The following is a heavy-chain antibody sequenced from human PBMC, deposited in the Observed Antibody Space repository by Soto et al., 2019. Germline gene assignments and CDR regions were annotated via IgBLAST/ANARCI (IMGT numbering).Heavy chain of an antibody. J-gene: IGHJ4*02. CDR2: FDAENGDT. D-gene: IGHD1-26*01. CDR3: ARDAAVGLFDY. Sequence: ASVKVSCKVSGYTLTELSMHWVRQAPGKGLEWMGGFDAENGDTNYAQKFQGRVTMTKDTSTSTAYMELSSLRSDDTAVYYCARDAAVGLFDYWGQGTLVTVSS. CDR1: GYTLTELS. V-gene: IGHV1-24*01.